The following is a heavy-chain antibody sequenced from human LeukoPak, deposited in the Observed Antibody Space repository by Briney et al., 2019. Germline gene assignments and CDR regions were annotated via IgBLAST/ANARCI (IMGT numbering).Heavy chain of an antibody. D-gene: IGHD5-12*01. CDR3: ASRPRGNSGYAIDY. J-gene: IGHJ4*02. V-gene: IGHV3-9*01. CDR1: GFTFDDYA. Sequence: AGGSLRLSCAASGFTFDDYAMHWVRQAPGKGLEWVSGISWNSGSIGYADSVKGRFTISRDNAKNSLYLQMNSLRAEDTAVYYCASRPRGNSGYAIDYWGQGTLVTVSS. CDR2: ISWNSGSI.